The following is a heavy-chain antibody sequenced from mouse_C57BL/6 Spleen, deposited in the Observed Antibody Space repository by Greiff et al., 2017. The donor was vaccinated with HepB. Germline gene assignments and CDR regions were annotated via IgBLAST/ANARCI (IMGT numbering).Heavy chain of an antibody. D-gene: IGHD2-5*01. CDR2: IRNKANGYTT. CDR3: ARIYYSNYYFDY. J-gene: IGHJ2*01. CDR1: GFTFTDYY. V-gene: IGHV7-3*01. Sequence: EVKLVESGGGLVQPGGSLSLSCAASGFTFTDYYMSWVRQPPGKALEWLGFIRNKANGYTTEYSASVKGRFTISSDNSQSILYLQMNALGAEDSATYYCARIYYSNYYFDYWDQGTTLTVSS.